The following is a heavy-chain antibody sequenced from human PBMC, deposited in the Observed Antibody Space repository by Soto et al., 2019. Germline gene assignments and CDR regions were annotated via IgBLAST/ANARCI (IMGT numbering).Heavy chain of an antibody. D-gene: IGHD1-1*01. Sequence: QVQLVQSGAEVKKPGASVKVSCKASGYTFTSYDINWVRQATGQGLEWMGRMNPNNGNTAYAQKFQGRVTMTRTTSIPTAYMELSSLRSEDTAVYYCTSGADNSSDGYFFDPWGQGTLVTVSS. J-gene: IGHJ5*02. CDR3: TSGADNSSDGYFFDP. CDR2: MNPNNGNT. CDR1: GYTFTSYD. V-gene: IGHV1-8*01.